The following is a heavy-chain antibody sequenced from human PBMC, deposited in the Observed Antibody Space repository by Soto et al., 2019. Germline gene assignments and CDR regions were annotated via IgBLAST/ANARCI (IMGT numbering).Heavy chain of an antibody. J-gene: IGHJ4*02. V-gene: IGHV3-49*03. D-gene: IGHD3-22*01. Sequence: LRLSCTASGFTFGDYAMSWFRQAPGKGLEWVGFIRSKAYGGTTEYAASVKGRFTISRDDSKSIAYLQMNSLKTEDTAVYYCTREPHRFYDSSGYYDYWGQGTLVTVSS. CDR2: IRSKAYGGTT. CDR3: TREPHRFYDSSGYYDY. CDR1: GFTFGDYA.